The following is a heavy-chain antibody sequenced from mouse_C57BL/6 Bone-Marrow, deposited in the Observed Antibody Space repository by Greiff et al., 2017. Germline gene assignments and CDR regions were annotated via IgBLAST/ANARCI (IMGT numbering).Heavy chain of an antibody. CDR3: ALYDGSSYGYFEV. CDR2: IDPSDSYT. J-gene: IGHJ1*03. V-gene: IGHV1-59*01. D-gene: IGHD1-1*01. CDR1: GYTFTSYW. Sequence: VQLQQPGAELVRPGTSVKLSCKASGYTFTSYWMHWVKQRPGQGLEWIGVIDPSDSYTNYNHKFKGKATLTVDTSSSTAYMQLSSLTSEDSAVEYCALYDGSSYGYFEVGGTGATVTVAS.